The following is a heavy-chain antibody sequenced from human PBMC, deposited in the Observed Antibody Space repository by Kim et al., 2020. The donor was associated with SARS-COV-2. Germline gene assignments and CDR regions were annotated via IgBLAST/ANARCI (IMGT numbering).Heavy chain of an antibody. CDR1: GYTFTSYA. J-gene: IGHJ6*02. V-gene: IGHV1-3*01. CDR2: INAGNGNT. Sequence: ASVKVSCKASGYTFTSYAMHWVRQAPGQRLEWMGWINAGNGNTKYSQKFQGRVTITRDTSASTAYMELSSLRSEDTAVYYCARVSTTVTHYYYYGMDVWGQGTTVTVSS. CDR3: ARVSTTVTHYYYYGMDV. D-gene: IGHD4-17*01.